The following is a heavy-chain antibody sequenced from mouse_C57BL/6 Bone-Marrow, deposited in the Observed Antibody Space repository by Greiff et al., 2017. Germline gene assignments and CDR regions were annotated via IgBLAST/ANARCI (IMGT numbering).Heavy chain of an antibody. D-gene: IGHD2-4*01. J-gene: IGHJ1*03. CDR2: IHPNSGST. CDR3: ARTRLRRGAGWYFDV. CDR1: GYTFTSYW. Sequence: QVQLQQPGAELVKPGASVKLSCKASGYTFTSYWMHWVKQRPGQGLEWIGMIHPNSGSTNYNEKFKSKATLTVDKSSSTAYMQLSSLTSEDSAVYYCARTRLRRGAGWYFDVWGTGTTVTVSS. V-gene: IGHV1-64*01.